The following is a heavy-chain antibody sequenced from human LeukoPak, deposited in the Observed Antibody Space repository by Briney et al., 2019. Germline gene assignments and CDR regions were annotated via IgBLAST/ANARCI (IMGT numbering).Heavy chain of an antibody. V-gene: IGHV1-8*02. CDR3: ATWLSIAAAGTFAY. CDR1: GYIFTGYF. J-gene: IGHJ4*02. CDR2: MNPNSGNT. Sequence: GASVKVSCKASGYIFTGYFMHWVRQAPGQGLEWMGWMNPNSGNTGYAQKFQGRVTMTSNTSINTAYMELSSLGSDDTAVYYCATWLSIAAAGTFAYWGQGTLVTVSS. D-gene: IGHD6-13*01.